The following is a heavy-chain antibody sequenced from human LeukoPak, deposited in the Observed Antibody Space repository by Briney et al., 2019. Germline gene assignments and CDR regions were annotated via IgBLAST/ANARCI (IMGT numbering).Heavy chain of an antibody. J-gene: IGHJ4*02. V-gene: IGHV3-21*01. D-gene: IGHD2-21*02. CDR1: GFTFSSYS. CDR2: ISSSSSYI. CDR3: TRIGHSDIFDY. Sequence: GGSLRLSCAASGFTFSSYSMNWVRQAPGKGLEWVSSISSSSSYIYYADSVKGRFTISRENAKNSLYLQINNLRAGDTAVYYCTRIGHSDIFDYWGQGTLVTVSS.